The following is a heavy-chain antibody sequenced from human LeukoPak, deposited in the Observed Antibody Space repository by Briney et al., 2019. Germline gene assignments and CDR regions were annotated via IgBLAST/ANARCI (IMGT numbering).Heavy chain of an antibody. D-gene: IGHD2-2*01. CDR3: SRGSSRSPRYAFDF. CDR2: ISRSGAST. V-gene: IGHV1-46*01. Sequence: ASVKVSCKASGYTFTSYYVHWVRQAPGQGLEWMGIISRSGASTSYAQKFQGRVTMTRDMSTSTVYMELSSLISEDTAVYYRSRGSSRSPRYAFDFWGQGTMVTLSS. J-gene: IGHJ3*01. CDR1: GYTFTSYY.